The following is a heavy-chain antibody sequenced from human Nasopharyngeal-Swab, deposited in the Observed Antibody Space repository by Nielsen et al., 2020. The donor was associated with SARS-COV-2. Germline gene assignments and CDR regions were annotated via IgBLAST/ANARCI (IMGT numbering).Heavy chain of an antibody. Sequence: GESLTLSCAASGFVFSGSAIHWVRQASGKGLEWVGRIGDKAHNYATTYAASVKGRFTISRDDSKNTAFLQMDSLNTEDTALYYCTTDYYFDYWGQGTLVTVSS. D-gene: IGHD4/OR15-4a*01. CDR2: IGDKAHNYAT. CDR3: TTDYYFDY. CDR1: GFVFSGSA. J-gene: IGHJ4*02. V-gene: IGHV3-73*01.